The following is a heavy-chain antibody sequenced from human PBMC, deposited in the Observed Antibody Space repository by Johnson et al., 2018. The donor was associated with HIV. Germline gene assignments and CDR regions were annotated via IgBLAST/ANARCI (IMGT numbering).Heavy chain of an antibody. CDR3: ARDKGHAFDI. CDR2: ISYDGSNK. J-gene: IGHJ3*02. V-gene: IGHV3-30-3*01. CDR1: GFTFSSYA. Sequence: VQLLESGGGVVQPGRSLRLSCAASGFTFSSYAMHWVRQAPGKGLEWVAVISYDGSNKYYADSVKGRFTISRDNSKNTLYLQMNSLRAEDTAVYYCARDKGHAFDIWGQGTMVTVSS.